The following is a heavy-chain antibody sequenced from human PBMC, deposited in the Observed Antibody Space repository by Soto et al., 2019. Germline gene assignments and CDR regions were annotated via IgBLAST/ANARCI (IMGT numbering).Heavy chain of an antibody. V-gene: IGHV3-15*01. D-gene: IGHD3-22*01. CDR2: IKIKTDGGTT. CDR1: GFTFSNAW. J-gene: IGHJ4*02. CDR3: FTDVNYYDSSGYPYHDY. Sequence: LRLSCAASGFTFSNAWMSWVRQAPGKGLEWVGRIKIKTDGGTTDYAAPVKGRFTISRDDSKNTLYLQMNSLKTEDTAVYYCFTDVNYYDSSGYPYHDYWGQGTLVTVSS.